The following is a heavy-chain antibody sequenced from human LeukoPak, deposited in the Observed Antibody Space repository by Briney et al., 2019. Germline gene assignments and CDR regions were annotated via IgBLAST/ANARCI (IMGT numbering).Heavy chain of an antibody. V-gene: IGHV1-8*01. CDR1: GYTFTSYD. CDR2: MNPNSGNA. J-gene: IGHJ6*02. D-gene: IGHD3-3*01. CDR3: ARGGSPYYDFWSGSYYYYGMDV. Sequence: GASVKVSCKASGYTFTSYDINWVRQATGQGLEWMGWMNPNSGNAGYAQKFQGRVTMTRNTSISTAYMELSSLRSEDTAVYYCARGGSPYYDFWSGSYYYYGMDVWGQGTTVTVSS.